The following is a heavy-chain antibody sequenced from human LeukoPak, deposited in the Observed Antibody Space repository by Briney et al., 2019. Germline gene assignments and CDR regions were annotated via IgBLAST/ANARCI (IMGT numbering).Heavy chain of an antibody. J-gene: IGHJ4*02. CDR1: GFTFSSYA. Sequence: GGSLRLSCAASGFTFSSYAMSWVRQAPGKGLEWVSAISGSGDSTYYGDSVKGRFTISRDNSKNTLYLQMNSLRAEDTAVYYCARGGDSSGTFFYWGQGTLVTVSS. V-gene: IGHV3-23*01. D-gene: IGHD6-19*01. CDR2: ISGSGDST. CDR3: ARGGDSSGTFFY.